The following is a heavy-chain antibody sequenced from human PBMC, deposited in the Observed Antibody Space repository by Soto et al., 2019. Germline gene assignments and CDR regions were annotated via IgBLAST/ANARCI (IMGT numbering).Heavy chain of an antibody. D-gene: IGHD3-3*01. CDR3: AISRELYDFWSGFDD. CDR1: GFTFDDYA. Sequence: GGSLRLSCAASGFTFDDYAMHWVRQAPGKGLEWVSGISWNSGSIGYADSVKGRFTISRDNAKNSLYLQMNSLRAEDTALYYCAISRELYDFWSGFDDCGQGTLVTVSS. V-gene: IGHV3-9*01. J-gene: IGHJ4*02. CDR2: ISWNSGSI.